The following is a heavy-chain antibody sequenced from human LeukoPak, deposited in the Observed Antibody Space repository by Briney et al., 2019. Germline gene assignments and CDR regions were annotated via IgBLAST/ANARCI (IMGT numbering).Heavy chain of an antibody. J-gene: IGHJ4*02. V-gene: IGHV4-39*01. Sequence: SETLSLTRTLSGGSLSSSSYYWGWIRHPPRKWMEWIGSIFFSGSTYYRPSLKSRVTLSIDTSKNQFSLRLSSVTAADTAVYYCARRPTTSIVGATTNYFDHWGQGTLVTVSS. CDR1: GGSLSSSSYY. D-gene: IGHD1-26*01. CDR2: IFFSGST. CDR3: ARRPTTSIVGATTNYFDH.